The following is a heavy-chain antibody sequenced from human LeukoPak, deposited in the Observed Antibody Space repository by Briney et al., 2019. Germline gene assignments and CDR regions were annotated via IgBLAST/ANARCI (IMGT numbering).Heavy chain of an antibody. D-gene: IGHD6-19*01. Sequence: PGGSLRLSCAASGFTFSSYAMHWVRQAPGKGLEWVAVIWYDGSNKYYADSVKGRFTISRDNSKNTLYLQMNSLRAEDTAVYYCARGTRAVAALYDAFDIWGQGTMVTVSS. CDR3: ARGTRAVAALYDAFDI. CDR2: IWYDGSNK. CDR1: GFTFSSYA. J-gene: IGHJ3*02. V-gene: IGHV3-33*08.